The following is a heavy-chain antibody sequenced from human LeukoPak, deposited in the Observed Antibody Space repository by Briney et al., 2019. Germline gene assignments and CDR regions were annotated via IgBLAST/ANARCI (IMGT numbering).Heavy chain of an antibody. CDR1: GFTFSSYG. V-gene: IGHV3-30*18. D-gene: IGHD3-22*01. CDR3: AKDGYYYDSSGYPDY. Sequence: RPGGSLRLSCAASGFTFSSYGMHWVRQAPGKGLEWVAVISYDGSNKYYADSVKGRFTISRDNSKNTLYLQMNSLRAEDTAVYYCAKDGYYYDSSGYPDYWGQGTLVTVSS. CDR2: ISYDGSNK. J-gene: IGHJ4*02.